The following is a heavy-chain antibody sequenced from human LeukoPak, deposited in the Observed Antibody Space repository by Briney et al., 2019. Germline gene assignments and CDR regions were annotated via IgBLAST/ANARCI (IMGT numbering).Heavy chain of an antibody. CDR1: GFTFRSSW. V-gene: IGHV3-7*01. D-gene: IGHD3-10*02. CDR2: INPDGSEK. Sequence: GGSLRLSCAASGFTFRSSWMSWVRQAPGKGLEWVANINPDGSEKYYVDSVKGRFTISRDNAKNSLYLQMNSLRAEDTAVYYCAELGITMIGGVWGKGTTVTISS. J-gene: IGHJ6*04. CDR3: AELGITMIGGV.